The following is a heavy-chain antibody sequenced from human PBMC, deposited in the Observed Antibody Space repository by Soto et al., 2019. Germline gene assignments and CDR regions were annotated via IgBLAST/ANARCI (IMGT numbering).Heavy chain of an antibody. Sequence: GGSLRLSCAASGFTFSSYAMSWVRQAPGKGLEWVSAISGSGGSTYYADSVKGRFTISRDNSKNTLYLQMNSLRAEDTAVYYCAKGMSGQLVVVTDFDYWGQGTLVTVSS. V-gene: IGHV3-23*01. J-gene: IGHJ4*02. CDR2: ISGSGGST. D-gene: IGHD2-15*01. CDR1: GFTFSSYA. CDR3: AKGMSGQLVVVTDFDY.